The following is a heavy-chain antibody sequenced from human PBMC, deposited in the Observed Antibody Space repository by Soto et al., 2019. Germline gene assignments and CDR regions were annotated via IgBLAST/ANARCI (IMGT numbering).Heavy chain of an antibody. CDR2: ISASDGRT. CDR1: GFTFSDYA. CDR3: ATGVYYGLGTYFVRPFAY. V-gene: IGHV3-23*01. J-gene: IGHJ4*02. Sequence: PGGSLRLSCAASGFTFSDYAMSWVRQAPGKGLEWVSSISASDGRTYYTDSVKGRFTVSRDNSEDTLFLQMDSLRAEDTAVYYCATGVYYGLGTYFVRPFAYWGQGTLVTVSS. D-gene: IGHD3-10*01.